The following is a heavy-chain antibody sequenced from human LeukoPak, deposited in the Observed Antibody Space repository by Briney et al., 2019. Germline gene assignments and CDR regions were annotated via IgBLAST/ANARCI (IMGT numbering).Heavy chain of an antibody. V-gene: IGHV4-39*01. CDR1: GFTFSSYS. CDR3: AGRGGYGYFDC. J-gene: IGHJ4*02. D-gene: IGHD5-12*01. Sequence: PGGSLRLSCAASGFTFSSYSMNWIRQPPGKGLEWIGTIYYSGSTYYNPSLKSQVTISVDTSKDQFSLNLSSVTAADTAVYYCAGRGGYGYFDCWGQGTLVTVSS. CDR2: IYYSGST.